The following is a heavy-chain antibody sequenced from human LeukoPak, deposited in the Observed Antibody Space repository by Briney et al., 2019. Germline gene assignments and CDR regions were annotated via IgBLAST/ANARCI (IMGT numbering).Heavy chain of an antibody. D-gene: IGHD1-26*01. CDR3: ARDLGGIVGGYFDY. V-gene: IGHV4-30-4*07. CDR1: GGSISSGGYS. Sequence: PSETLSLTCTVSGGSISSGGYSWSWIRQPPGKGLEWIGYIYYSGSTYYNPSLKSRVTISVDTSKNQFSLKLSSVTAADTAVYYCARDLGGIVGGYFDYWGQGTLVTVSS. J-gene: IGHJ4*02. CDR2: IYYSGST.